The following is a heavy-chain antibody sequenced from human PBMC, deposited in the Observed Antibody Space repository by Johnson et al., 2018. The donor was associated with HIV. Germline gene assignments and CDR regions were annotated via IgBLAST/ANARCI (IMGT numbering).Heavy chain of an antibody. J-gene: IGHJ3*02. D-gene: IGHD4-23*01. V-gene: IGHV3-11*04. CDR2: ISSSGRTI. CDR3: ARGDWLTVVTSPDAFDI. Sequence: ASRFTFSDYYLSWIRQAPGGGLECIAYISSSGRTIYYADSVKGRFTISRDNAQNSLFLQMNSLRVEDTAVYYCARGDWLTVVTSPDAFDIWGQGTMVTVSS. CDR1: RFTFSDYY.